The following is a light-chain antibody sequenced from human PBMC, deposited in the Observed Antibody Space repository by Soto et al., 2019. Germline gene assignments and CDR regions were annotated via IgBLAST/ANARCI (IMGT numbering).Light chain of an antibody. CDR2: GAS. CDR3: QHYNNWPPWT. Sequence: EIVKTQSPATLSVSPGERAALSCRASQSVSGNLAWYQQKPGQAPRLLIYGASTRATGIPARFSGSGSGTEFTLTISSLQSEDFAIYYCQHYNNWPPWTFGQGTKVEIK. J-gene: IGKJ1*01. CDR1: QSVSGN. V-gene: IGKV3-15*01.